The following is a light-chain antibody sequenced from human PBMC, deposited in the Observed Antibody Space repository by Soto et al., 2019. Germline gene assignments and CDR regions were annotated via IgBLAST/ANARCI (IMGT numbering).Light chain of an antibody. CDR3: SSYRTGGPFV. CDR1: SSDVGGYNY. CDR2: EVS. Sequence: QSALTQPASVSGSPGQSIAISCTGTSSDVGGYNYVSWYQQLPGKAPKLLISEVSNRPSGVSHRFSGSKSGNTASLTISGLQAEDEADSYCSSYRTGGPFVFGTVTKLTVL. J-gene: IGLJ1*01. V-gene: IGLV2-14*01.